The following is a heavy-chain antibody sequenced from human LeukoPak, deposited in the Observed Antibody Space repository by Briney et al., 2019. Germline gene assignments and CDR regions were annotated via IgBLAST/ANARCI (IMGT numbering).Heavy chain of an antibody. CDR3: ARVEGDITMVRGVSVYYYYMDV. Sequence: PGGSLRLSCAASGFTFSSYEMNWVRQAPGKGLEWVSYISSSCSTIYYADSVKGRFTISRDNAKNQLYLQMNSLRAEDTAVYYCARVEGDITMVRGVSVYYYYMDVWGKGTTVTISS. CDR2: ISSSCSTI. D-gene: IGHD3-10*01. V-gene: IGHV3-48*03. J-gene: IGHJ6*03. CDR1: GFTFSSYE.